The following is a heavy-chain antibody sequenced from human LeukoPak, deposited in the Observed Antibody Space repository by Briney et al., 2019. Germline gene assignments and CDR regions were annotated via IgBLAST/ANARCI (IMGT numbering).Heavy chain of an antibody. CDR3: ARGNIVATITSNCVY. CDR2: IIPIFGTA. Sequence: ASVKVSCKASGGTFSSYAISWVRQAPGQGLEWMGGIIPIFGTANYAQKFQGRVTITADKSTSTAYMELSSLRSEDTAVYYCARGNIVATITSNCVYWGQGTLVTVSS. CDR1: GGTFSSYA. D-gene: IGHD5-12*01. V-gene: IGHV1-69*06. J-gene: IGHJ4*02.